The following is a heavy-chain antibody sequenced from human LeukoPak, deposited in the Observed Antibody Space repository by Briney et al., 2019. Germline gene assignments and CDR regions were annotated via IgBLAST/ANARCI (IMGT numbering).Heavy chain of an antibody. J-gene: IGHJ3*02. CDR3: ARVPGSRDAFDI. CDR2: IYYSGST. V-gene: IGHV4-59*01. CDR1: GGSISSYY. D-gene: IGHD1-14*01. Sequence: PSETLSLTCTVSGGSISSYYWSWIRQPPGKGLEWIGYIYYSGSTNYNPSLKSRVTISVDTSKNQFSLKLSSVTAADTAVYYCARVPGSRDAFDIWGQGTVVTVSS.